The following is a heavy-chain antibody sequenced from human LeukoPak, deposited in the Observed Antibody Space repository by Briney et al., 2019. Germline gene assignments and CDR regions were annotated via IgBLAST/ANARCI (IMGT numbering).Heavy chain of an antibody. CDR2: ISFEGNNT. J-gene: IGHJ5*02. V-gene: IGHV3-30*18. CDR1: GFTLSTIC. CDR3: AKEHMVRGAISWFDG. D-gene: IGHD3-10*01. Sequence: GGSLRLAWAAAGFTLSTICIHWIRQAPGTGLEWEAFISFEGNNTYYSYSVNGRFTISIANSKNTLYLQMNNPRTEDTAIYYCAKEHMVRGAISWFDGWGQGSLATVSS.